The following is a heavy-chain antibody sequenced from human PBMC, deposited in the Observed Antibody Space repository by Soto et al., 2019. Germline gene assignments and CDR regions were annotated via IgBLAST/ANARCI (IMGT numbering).Heavy chain of an antibody. CDR3: ARVWGYAFDY. CDR2: IYYSGST. V-gene: IGHV4-59*01. D-gene: IGHD3-16*01. CDR1: GGSISSYY. Sequence: QVQLQESGPGLVKPSETLSLTCTVSGGSISSYYWSWIRQPPGKGLEWIGYIYYSGSTNYNPSLXRXAXIXXDTSKNQFSLKLSSVTAAATAVYYCARVWGYAFDYWGQGTLVTVSS. J-gene: IGHJ4*02.